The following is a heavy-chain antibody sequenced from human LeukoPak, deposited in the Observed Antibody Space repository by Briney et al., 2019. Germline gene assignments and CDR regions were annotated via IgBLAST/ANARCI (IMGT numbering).Heavy chain of an antibody. CDR1: GFTFSSYA. V-gene: IGHV3-30-3*01. J-gene: IGHJ3*02. CDR3: ARELTIFGVVIQRYGAFDI. Sequence: GRSLRPSCAASGFTFSSYAMHWVRQAPGKGLEWVAVISYDGVNKHYADSVKGRFTISRDNSKNTLYLQMNSLRAEDTAVYYCARELTIFGVVIQRYGAFDIWGQGTMVTVSS. CDR2: ISYDGVNK. D-gene: IGHD3-3*01.